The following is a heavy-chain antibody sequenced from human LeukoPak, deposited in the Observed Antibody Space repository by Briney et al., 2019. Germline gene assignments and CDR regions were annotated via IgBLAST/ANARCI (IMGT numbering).Heavy chain of an antibody. D-gene: IGHD2-21*01. Sequence: GGSVKVSCKASGYTFTSYGISWVRQAPGQGLEWMGWISAYNGNTNYAQKLQGRVTMTTDTSTSTAYMELRSLRSDDTAVYYCARDLIPLRLDAFGIWGQGTMVTVSS. CDR1: GYTFTSYG. CDR3: ARDLIPLRLDAFGI. CDR2: ISAYNGNT. J-gene: IGHJ3*02. V-gene: IGHV1-18*01.